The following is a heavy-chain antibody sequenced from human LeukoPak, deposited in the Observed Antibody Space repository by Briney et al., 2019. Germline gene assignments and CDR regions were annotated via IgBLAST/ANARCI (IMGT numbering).Heavy chain of an antibody. CDR3: ARRLAY. V-gene: IGHV3-48*01. CDR1: GFTFSNSG. J-gene: IGHJ4*02. Sequence: XGSLRLSCAASGFTFSNSGMNWVRQAPGKGLEWVSYISDSGSTVYYADSVKGRFTVSRDNAKSSLFLQMNSLRAEDTAVYYCARRLAYWGQGTLVTVSS. CDR2: ISDSGSTV.